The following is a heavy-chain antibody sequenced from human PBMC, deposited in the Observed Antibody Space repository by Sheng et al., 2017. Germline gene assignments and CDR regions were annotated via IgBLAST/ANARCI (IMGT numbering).Heavy chain of an antibody. V-gene: IGHV3-48*03. CDR2: ITSSGSTK. J-gene: IGHJ6*02. CDR3: ARDRSRLRFLEGYGMDV. D-gene: IGHD3-3*01. Sequence: EVQLVESGGGLVQPGGSLRLSCVASGFTFSNYEMNWVRQAPGKGLEWVSYITSSGSTKFYADSVKGRFIISRDNANNSLYLQMNSLRAEDTALYYCARDRSRLRFLEGYGMDVWGQGTTVTVPS. CDR1: GFTFSNYE.